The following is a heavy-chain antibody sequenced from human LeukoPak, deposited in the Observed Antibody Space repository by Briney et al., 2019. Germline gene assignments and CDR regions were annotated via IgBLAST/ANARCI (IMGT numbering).Heavy chain of an antibody. CDR3: AKDGGTHFDH. D-gene: IGHD1-26*01. CDR2: ISSSGTTI. CDR1: GFTFSTYN. Sequence: PGGSLRLSCAASGFTFSTYNMNWVRQAPGKGLEWVSYISSSGTTISYAQSVKGRFTITRDNAQNSLTLHMNTLRADDTAVYYCAKDGGTHFDHWGQGTLVTVSS. V-gene: IGHV3-48*03. J-gene: IGHJ4*02.